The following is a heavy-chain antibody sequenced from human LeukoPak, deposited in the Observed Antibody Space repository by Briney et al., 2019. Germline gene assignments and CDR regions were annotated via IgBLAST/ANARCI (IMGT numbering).Heavy chain of an antibody. CDR2: IRYDGSNK. CDR3: RYNHSARPRRHCDH. D-gene: IGHD1-1*01. J-gene: IGHJ4*02. CDR1: GFTFNHYG. V-gene: IGHV3-30*02. Sequence: GGSLRLSCAASGFTFNHYGMHWVREAPGKGLEWVAFIRYDGSNKSYADSVKGRFTISRDNYNNTLYLQMHSLRAEDTAVYYDRYNHSARPRRHCDHLGQGTQAPGSS.